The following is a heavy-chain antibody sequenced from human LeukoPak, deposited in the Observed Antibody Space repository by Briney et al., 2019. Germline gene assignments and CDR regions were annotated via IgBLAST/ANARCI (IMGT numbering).Heavy chain of an antibody. J-gene: IGHJ4*02. D-gene: IGHD3-3*02. CDR2: IHGTGST. Sequence: SETLSLTCTVSGGSVSSGNYYWSWIRQPPGKGLEWIGRIHGTGSTNYNPSLKSRVTMSVDASKKEFSLELTSVTAADTAVYYCARAVSTLYYFDYWGQGTLVTVSS. V-gene: IGHV4-61*01. CDR1: GGSVSSGNYY. CDR3: ARAVSTLYYFDY.